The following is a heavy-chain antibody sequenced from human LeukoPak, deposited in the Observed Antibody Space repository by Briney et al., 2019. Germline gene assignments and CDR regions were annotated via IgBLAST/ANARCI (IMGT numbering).Heavy chain of an antibody. CDR3: AKEITEGIFDY. CDR2: ISYDGSNK. V-gene: IGHV3-30*18. CDR1: GFTFSSYG. D-gene: IGHD6-13*01. Sequence: QPGRSLRLSCAASGFTFSSYGMHWVRQAPGKGLKWVAVISYDGSNKYYADSVKGRFTISRDNSKNTLYLQMNSLRAEDTAVYYCAKEITEGIFDYWGQGTLVTVSS. J-gene: IGHJ4*02.